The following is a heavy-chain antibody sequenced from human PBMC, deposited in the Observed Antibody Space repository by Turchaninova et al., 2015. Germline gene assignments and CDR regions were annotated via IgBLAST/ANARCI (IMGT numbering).Heavy chain of an antibody. J-gene: IGHJ4*02. CDR2: ISGSGYSI. D-gene: IGHD6-13*01. CDR3: ARSDTSSWSPFDY. V-gene: IGHV3-21*01. CDR1: GFTFSSYS. Sequence: EVQLVGSGGGLVKPGGSLRLSCAASGFTFSSYSMNWGRQAPGKGLEWVSSISGSGYSIYYANSVEGRFTSSRDNAKNSLFLQMNSLRADDTAVYYCARSDTSSWSPFDYWGQGTLVTVSS.